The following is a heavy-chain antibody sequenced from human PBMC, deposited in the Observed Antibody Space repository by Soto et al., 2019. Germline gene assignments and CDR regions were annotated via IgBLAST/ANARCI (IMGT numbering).Heavy chain of an antibody. J-gene: IGHJ1*01. CDR3: AKDSHVEVPIPAQH. CDR1: GFTFTKYA. Sequence: GGSLRLSCAASGFTFTKYAMSWVRQAPGKGLEWVSSISGSGGNTYYADSVKGRFTISRDNSKRTLYLQMNSLRAGDTAEYFCAKDSHVEVPIPAQHWGQGTLVTVSS. V-gene: IGHV3-23*01. CDR2: ISGSGGNT. D-gene: IGHD2-15*01.